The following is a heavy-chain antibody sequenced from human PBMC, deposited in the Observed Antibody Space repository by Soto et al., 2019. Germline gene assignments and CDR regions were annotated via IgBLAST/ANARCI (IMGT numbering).Heavy chain of an antibody. V-gene: IGHV3-33*01. CDR1: GFTFSSYG. J-gene: IGHJ6*03. CDR3: ARHGSSPRDYYMDV. Sequence: PGGSLRLSCAASGFTFSSYGMHWVRQAPGKGLEWVAVIWYDGSNKYYADSVKGRFTISRDNSKNTLYLQMNSLRAEDTAVYYCARHGSSPRDYYMDVWGKGTTVTVSS. D-gene: IGHD6-6*01. CDR2: IWYDGSNK.